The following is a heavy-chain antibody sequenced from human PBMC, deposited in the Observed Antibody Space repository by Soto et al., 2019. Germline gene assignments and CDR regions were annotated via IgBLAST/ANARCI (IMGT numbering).Heavy chain of an antibody. J-gene: IGHJ4*02. V-gene: IGHV4-59*01. Sequence: PSETLPLTCSVSVRSMSSNYWSWIRQSPDKGLEWLGYVFYGGTDYNPSLGGRVSMSVETSKSQFSLKLTSVTVADTAVYYCASYRGALYFESWGPGILVTVSS. CDR2: VFYGGT. CDR3: ASYRGALYFES. CDR1: VRSMSSNY. D-gene: IGHD3-16*01.